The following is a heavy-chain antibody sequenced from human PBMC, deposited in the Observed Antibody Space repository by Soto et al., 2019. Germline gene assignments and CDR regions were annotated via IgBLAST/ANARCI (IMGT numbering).Heavy chain of an antibody. V-gene: IGHV4-59*01. Sequence: QVQLQESGPGLVKPSETLSLTCTVSGGSISSYYWSWIRQPPGKGLEWIGYIYYSGSTNYNPSLKVRVTISVDTSKNQFSLKLSSVTAADTAVYYCARDRRGSGSYYYYYYGMDVWGQGTTVTVSS. D-gene: IGHD3-10*01. CDR1: GGSISSYY. J-gene: IGHJ6*02. CDR2: IYYSGST. CDR3: ARDRRGSGSYYYYYYGMDV.